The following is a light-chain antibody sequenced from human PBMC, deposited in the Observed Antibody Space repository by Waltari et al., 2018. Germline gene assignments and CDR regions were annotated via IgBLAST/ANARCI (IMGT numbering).Light chain of an antibody. CDR2: EGR. CDR3: CAYAGSTTLL. Sequence: QSALTQPASVSGSPGQSITISCTGTSSDIGNVDLVSWYQQHPDKAPKLTMYEGRKRPSGVSGRFSGSQSRYTASLPISGLHAEDEATYYCCAYAGSTTLLCGGVTKLTVL. CDR1: SSDIGNVDL. J-gene: IGLJ3*02. V-gene: IGLV2-23*01.